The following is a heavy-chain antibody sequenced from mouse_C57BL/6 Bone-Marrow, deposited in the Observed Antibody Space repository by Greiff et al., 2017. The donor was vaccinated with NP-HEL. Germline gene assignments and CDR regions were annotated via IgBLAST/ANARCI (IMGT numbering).Heavy chain of an antibody. Sequence: VQLQQSGAELVRPGSSVKLSCKASGYTFTSYWMHWVKQRPIQGLEWIGNIDPSDSETHYNQKFKDKATLTVDKSSSTAYMQLSSLTSEDSAVYYCARSPPYYYGSSFDYWGQGTTLTVSS. CDR1: GYTFTSYW. J-gene: IGHJ2*01. CDR3: ARSPPYYYGSSFDY. CDR2: IDPSDSET. V-gene: IGHV1-52*01. D-gene: IGHD1-1*01.